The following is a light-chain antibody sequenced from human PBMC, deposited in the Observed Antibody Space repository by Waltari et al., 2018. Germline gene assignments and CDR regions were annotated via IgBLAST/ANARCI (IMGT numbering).Light chain of an antibody. CDR2: GIS. J-gene: IGKJ1*01. Sequence: IVMTQSPGTLSVSPGQRASLSCRASETIYNFLAWYQQKPGQSPRLLIHGISTRAAGFPARFTGSGSGADFTLTIDSLQSDDFALYFWQQYFNWPLTFGQGTKVEI. CDR1: ETIYNF. V-gene: IGKV3-15*01. CDR3: QQYFNWPLT.